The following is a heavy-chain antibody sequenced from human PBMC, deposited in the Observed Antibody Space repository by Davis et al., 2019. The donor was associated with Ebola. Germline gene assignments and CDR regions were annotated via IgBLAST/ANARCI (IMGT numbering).Heavy chain of an antibody. Sequence: SETLSLTCAVSGDSVSNRNWWSWVRQPPGKGLEWIGEVFHSGSTNFSPSLKSRVTMSVDKSENLFSLKLNSVTAADTAIYYCARVRYYNILTGSFAYFDFWGQGALVTVSS. CDR2: VFHSGST. J-gene: IGHJ4*02. V-gene: IGHV4-4*02. D-gene: IGHD3-9*01. CDR1: GDSVSNRNW. CDR3: ARVRYYNILTGSFAYFDF.